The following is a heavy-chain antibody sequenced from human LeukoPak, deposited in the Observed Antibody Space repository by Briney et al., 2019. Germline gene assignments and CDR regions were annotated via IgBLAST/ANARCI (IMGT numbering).Heavy chain of an antibody. CDR2: ISWNSGSI. D-gene: IGHD3-22*01. CDR3: AKGGYDSSGYIDY. CDR1: GFTFSSYW. V-gene: IGHV3-9*03. Sequence: GGSLRLSCAASGFTFSSYWMHWVRQAPGKGLEWVSGISWNSGSIGYADSVKGRFTISRDNAKNSLYLQMNSLRTEDMALYYCAKGGYDSSGYIDYWGQGTLVTVSS. J-gene: IGHJ4*02.